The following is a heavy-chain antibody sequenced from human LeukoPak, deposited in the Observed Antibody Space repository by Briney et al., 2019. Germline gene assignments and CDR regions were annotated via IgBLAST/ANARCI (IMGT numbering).Heavy chain of an antibody. CDR1: GFTFSNAW. CDR2: IKTKGEGGTV. J-gene: IGHJ4*02. V-gene: IGHV3-15*01. CDR3: MSDLDN. Sequence: GGSLRLSCATSGFTFSNAWMTWVRQAQGKGLERVGRIKTKGEGGTVDYAAPVKGRFTISRDDSKNTLYLQMNSLKTEDTAIYYCMSDLDNWGQGTLVTVSS.